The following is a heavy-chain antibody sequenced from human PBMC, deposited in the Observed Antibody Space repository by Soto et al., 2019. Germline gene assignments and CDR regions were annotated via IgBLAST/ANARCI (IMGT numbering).Heavy chain of an antibody. J-gene: IGHJ6*02. CDR3: AREFISGEPAAIAYYYYGMDV. V-gene: IGHV4-31*03. CDR1: GGSISSGGYY. CDR2: IYYSGST. D-gene: IGHD2-2*02. Sequence: SETLSLTCTVSGGSISSGGYYWSWIRQHPGKGLEWIGYIYYSGSTYYNPSLKSRVTISVDTSKNQFSLKLSSVTAEDTAVYFCAREFISGEPAAIAYYYYGMDVWGQGTTVTV.